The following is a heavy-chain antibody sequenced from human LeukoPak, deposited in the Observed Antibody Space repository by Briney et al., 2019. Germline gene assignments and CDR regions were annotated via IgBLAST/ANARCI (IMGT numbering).Heavy chain of an antibody. D-gene: IGHD1-26*01. CDR2: IYSGGGT. CDR3: ARGSPGATFDY. V-gene: IGHV3-66*01. J-gene: IGHJ4*02. Sequence: GGSLRLSCAASGFTVSSNYMSWVRQAPGKGLEWVSVIYSGGGTYYADSVKGRFTISRDNSKNTLYLQMNSLRAEDTAVYYCARGSPGATFDYWGQGTLVTVSS. CDR1: GFTVSSNY.